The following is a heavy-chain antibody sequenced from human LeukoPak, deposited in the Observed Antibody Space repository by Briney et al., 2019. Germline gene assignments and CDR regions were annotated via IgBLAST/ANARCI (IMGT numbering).Heavy chain of an antibody. CDR3: ARGSGSYYRKSVDY. CDR2: IYYSGST. D-gene: IGHD3-10*01. V-gene: IGHV4-61*01. CDR1: GGSVSSGSYY. Sequence: PSETLSLTCTVSGGSVSSGSYYWSWIRQPPGKGLEWIGYIYYSGSTNYNPFLKSRVTISVDTSKNQFSLKLSSVTAADTAVYYCARGSGSYYRKSVDYWGQGTLVTVSS. J-gene: IGHJ4*02.